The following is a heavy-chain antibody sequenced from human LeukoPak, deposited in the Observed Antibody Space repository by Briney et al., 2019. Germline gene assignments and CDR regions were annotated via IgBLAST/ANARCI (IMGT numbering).Heavy chain of an antibody. V-gene: IGHV3-48*03. Sequence: PGGSLRLSCAASGFTFGSYEMNWVRQAPGKGLEWVSYISSSGSAIYYADSVKGRFTISRDNAKNSLYLQMNSLRAEDTAVYYCARDALGARGIGGGLDIWGQGTMVIVSS. CDR2: ISSSGSAI. CDR3: ARDALGARGIGGGLDI. D-gene: IGHD2-15*01. J-gene: IGHJ3*02. CDR1: GFTFGSYE.